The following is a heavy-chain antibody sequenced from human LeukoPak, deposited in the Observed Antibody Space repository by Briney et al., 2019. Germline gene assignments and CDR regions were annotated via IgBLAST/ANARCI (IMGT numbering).Heavy chain of an antibody. CDR3: ARDEQQLGDYFDY. CDR1: GFTFSSYS. J-gene: IGHJ4*02. V-gene: IGHV3-21*01. D-gene: IGHD6-13*01. CDR2: ISSSSSYI. Sequence: PGGSLRLSCAASGFTFSSYSMNWVRQAPGPGLEWVSSISSSSSYIYYADSVKGRFTISRDNAKNSLYLQMNSLRAEDTAVYYCARDEQQLGDYFDYWGQGTLVTVSS.